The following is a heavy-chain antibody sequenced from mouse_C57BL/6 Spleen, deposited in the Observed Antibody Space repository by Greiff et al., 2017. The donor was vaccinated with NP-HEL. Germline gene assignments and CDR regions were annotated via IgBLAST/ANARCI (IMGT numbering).Heavy chain of an antibody. CDR2: IDPGSGGT. CDR1: GYTFTSYW. CDR3: ARYQYSNSLYAMDY. D-gene: IGHD2-5*01. V-gene: IGHV1-72*01. Sequence: QVQLQQPGAELVKPGASVKLSCKASGYTFTSYWMHWVKQRPGRGLEWIGRIDPGSGGTKYNEKFKSKATLTVDKPSSTAYMQLSSLTSEDSAVDSCARYQYSNSLYAMDYWGQGTSVTVSS. J-gene: IGHJ4*01.